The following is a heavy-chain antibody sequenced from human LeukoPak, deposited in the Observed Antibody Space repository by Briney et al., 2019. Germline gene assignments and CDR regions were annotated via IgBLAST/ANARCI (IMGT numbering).Heavy chain of an antibody. CDR2: IYYSGST. V-gene: IGHV4-39*07. J-gene: IGHJ4*02. Sequence: SETLSLTCTVSGGSISSSSYYWGWIRQPPGNGLEWIGSIYYSGSTYYNPSLKSRVTISVDTSKNQFSLKLSSVTAADTAVYYCARGPGMSVVGAHFDYWGQGTLVTVSS. CDR1: GGSISSSSYY. CDR3: ARGPGMSVVGAHFDY. D-gene: IGHD1-26*01.